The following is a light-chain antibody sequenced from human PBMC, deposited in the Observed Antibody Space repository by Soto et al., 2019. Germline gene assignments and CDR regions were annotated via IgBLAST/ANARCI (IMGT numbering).Light chain of an antibody. CDR3: QQYGNSPWT. CDR1: QSVSSSY. J-gene: IGKJ1*01. CDR2: GAS. Sequence: DIVLTQSPGTLSLSPGERATLSCRSSQSVSSSYLAWYQQKPGQAPRLLIYGASSRATGIPDRFSGSGSGTDFTLTISRLEPEDFAMHYCQQYGNSPWTFGQGTKVEIK. V-gene: IGKV3-20*01.